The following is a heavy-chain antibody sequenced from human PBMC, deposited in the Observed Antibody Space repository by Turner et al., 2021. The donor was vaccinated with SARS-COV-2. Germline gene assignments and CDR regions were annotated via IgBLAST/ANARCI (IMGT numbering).Heavy chain of an antibody. J-gene: IGHJ4*02. Sequence: QVQLVQSGAEVNKPWASVKVSCKASGYTFTSYDINWVRQATGQGLEWMGWMNPNSGNTGYEQKFQGRVTMTRNTSISTAYMELSSLRSEDTAVYYCARTFTAMVRVDYWGQGTLVTVSS. CDR2: MNPNSGNT. D-gene: IGHD5-18*01. V-gene: IGHV1-8*01. CDR3: ARTFTAMVRVDY. CDR1: GYTFTSYD.